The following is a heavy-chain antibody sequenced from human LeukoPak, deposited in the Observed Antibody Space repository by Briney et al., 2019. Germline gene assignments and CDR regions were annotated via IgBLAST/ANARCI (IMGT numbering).Heavy chain of an antibody. CDR2: ISSSGFTI. D-gene: IGHD5-12*01. CDR3: ARLGDKDVDIVATIEWGFDY. CDR1: GFTFSSYE. V-gene: IGHV3-48*03. Sequence: GSLLLSCATSGFTFSSYEMNWVRQAPGKGLEWVSYISSSGFTIYYADSVKGRFTISRDNARNSLFLQMNSLRAEDTAVYYCARLGDKDVDIVATIEWGFDYWGQGALFTVSS. J-gene: IGHJ4*02.